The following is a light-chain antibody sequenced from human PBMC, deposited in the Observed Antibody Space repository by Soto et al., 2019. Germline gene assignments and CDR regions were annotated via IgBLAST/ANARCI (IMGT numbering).Light chain of an antibody. CDR3: QLYDNSLYT. V-gene: IGKV3-20*01. J-gene: IGKJ2*01. CDR1: QSVSTSY. Sequence: EIVLTQSPGTLSLSPGERATLSCRASQSVSTSYLAWYQQKPGQAPRLLIYSASSRATGIPDRFSGSGSGTDFTHTISRLEPEDFAVYYCQLYDNSLYTFGQGTGLEIK. CDR2: SAS.